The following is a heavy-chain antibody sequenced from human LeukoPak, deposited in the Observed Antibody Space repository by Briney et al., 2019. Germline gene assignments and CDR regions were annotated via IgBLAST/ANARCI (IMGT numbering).Heavy chain of an antibody. CDR3: AKRYCSGGSCWPDY. CDR2: ISNSGGST. J-gene: IGHJ4*02. D-gene: IGHD2-15*01. V-gene: IGHV3-23*01. CDR1: GFTFSNYA. Sequence: GGSLRLSCVASGFTFSNYAMSWVRQTPGKGLEWVSAISNSGGSTYNADSVKGRFTISRDNSKNTVYLQMNSLRAEDTAVYYCAKRYCSGGSCWPDYWGQGTRVTVSS.